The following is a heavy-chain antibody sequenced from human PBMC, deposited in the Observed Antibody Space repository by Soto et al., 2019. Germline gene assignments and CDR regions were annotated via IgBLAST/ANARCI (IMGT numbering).Heavy chain of an antibody. CDR2: ISYDGSNK. J-gene: IGHJ5*02. CDR1: GFTFSSYA. D-gene: IGHD6-13*01. Sequence: GGSLRLSCAASGFTFSSYAMHWVRQAPGKGLEWVAVISYDGSNKYYADSVKGRFTISRDNSKNTLYLQMNSLRAEDTAVYYCARAVKSSSWLRSIPNWFDPWGQGTLVTVSS. V-gene: IGHV3-30-3*01. CDR3: ARAVKSSSWLRSIPNWFDP.